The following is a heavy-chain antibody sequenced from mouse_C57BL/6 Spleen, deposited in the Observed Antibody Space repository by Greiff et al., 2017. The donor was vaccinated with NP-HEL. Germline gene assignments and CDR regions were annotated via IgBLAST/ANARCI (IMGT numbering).Heavy chain of an antibody. V-gene: IGHV1-19*01. D-gene: IGHD1-1*01. CDR1: GYTFTDYY. CDR3: AREGGIYYGSSPWFAY. CDR2: INPYNGGT. Sequence: EVQLQQSGPVLVKPGASVKMSCKASGYTFTDYYMNWVKQSHGKSLEWIGVINPYNGGTSYNQKFKGKATLTVDKSSSTAYMELNSLTSEDSAVYYCAREGGIYYGSSPWFAYWGQGTLVTVSA. J-gene: IGHJ3*01.